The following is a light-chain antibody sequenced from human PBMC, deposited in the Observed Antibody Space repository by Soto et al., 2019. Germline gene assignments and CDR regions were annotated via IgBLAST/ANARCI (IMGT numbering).Light chain of an antibody. CDR1: SSDVGDYNY. Sequence: QSALTQPASVSGSPGQSITISRTGTSSDVGDYNYVSWYQQHPGKAPKLMIFEVSNRPSGVSNRFSGSKSGNTASLTISGLQAEDEADYYCSSYTSSSTLGVFGTGTKLTVL. V-gene: IGLV2-14*01. J-gene: IGLJ1*01. CDR3: SSYTSSSTLGV. CDR2: EVS.